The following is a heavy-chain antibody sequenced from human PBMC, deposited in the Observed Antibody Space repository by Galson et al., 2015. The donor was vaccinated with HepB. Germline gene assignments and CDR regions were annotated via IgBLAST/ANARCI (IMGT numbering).Heavy chain of an antibody. CDR3: ARGWFGELLGAGNYDHYHGLDL. D-gene: IGHD3-10*01. V-gene: IGHV1-69*10. CDR2: IIPILDTS. CDR1: ESRFTNYG. J-gene: IGHJ6*02. Sequence: SVKVSCKASESRFTNYGIGWVRQAPGQGLEWMVGIIPILDTSNYADRFQGRLTITADKSTTTAYLELSSLTFQDTAIYFCARGWFGELLGAGNYDHYHGLDLWGQGTTVTVS.